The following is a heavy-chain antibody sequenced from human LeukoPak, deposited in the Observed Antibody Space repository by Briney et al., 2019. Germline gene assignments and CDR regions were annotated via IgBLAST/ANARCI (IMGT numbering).Heavy chain of an antibody. Sequence: GALSLSFAASGFAFNDYYMSWIRPAPGKGLEWLSYINIGGTNTHYADSVKGRFTISRDNAKKSLYLEMNNLRAEDTAVYYCATDGAGFDTWGQGVLVTVSS. J-gene: IGHJ5*02. V-gene: IGHV3-11*01. CDR1: GFAFNDYY. CDR2: INIGGTNT. CDR3: ATDGAGFDT.